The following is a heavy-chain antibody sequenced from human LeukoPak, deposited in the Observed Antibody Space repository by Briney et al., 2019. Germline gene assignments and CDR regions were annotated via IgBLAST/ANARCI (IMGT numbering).Heavy chain of an antibody. Sequence: GGSLRLSCAASGFTFSSYAMNWVRQAPGKGLEWVTSISDSGGSTYYADSVKGRFTFSRDNSKNTLYLQMNSLRAEDTAVYYCAKDPGVYGSGSYPTYFDYWGQGTLVTVSS. CDR2: ISDSGGST. V-gene: IGHV3-23*01. J-gene: IGHJ4*02. D-gene: IGHD3-10*01. CDR3: AKDPGVYGSGSYPTYFDY. CDR1: GFTFSSYA.